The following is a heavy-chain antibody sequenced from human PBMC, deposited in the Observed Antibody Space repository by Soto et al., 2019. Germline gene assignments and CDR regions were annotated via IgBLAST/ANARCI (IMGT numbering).Heavy chain of an antibody. CDR2: ISGSGGST. V-gene: IGHV3-23*01. D-gene: IGHD6-19*01. CDR1: GFTFSSYA. CDR3: AEASTSSSGWLNYYYYGMDV. Sequence: PGGSLRLSCAASGFTFSSYAMSWVRQAPGKGLEWVSAISGSGGSTYYADSVKGRFTISRDNSKNTLYLQMNSLRAEDTAVYYCAEASTSSSGWLNYYYYGMDVWGQGTTVTVSS. J-gene: IGHJ6*02.